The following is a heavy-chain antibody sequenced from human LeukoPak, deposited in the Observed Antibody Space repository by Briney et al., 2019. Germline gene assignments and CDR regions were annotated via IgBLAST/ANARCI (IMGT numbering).Heavy chain of an antibody. CDR2: IYSGGST. J-gene: IGHJ4*02. V-gene: IGHV3-53*01. CDR1: GFTVSSNY. CDR3: ARGPHIAVAGKEIDY. Sequence: GGSLRLSCAASGFTVSSNYMSWVRQAPGKGLEWVSVIYSGGSTYYADSVKGRFTISRDNSKNTLYLQMNSLRAEDTAVYYCARGPHIAVAGKEIDYWGQGTLVTVSS. D-gene: IGHD6-19*01.